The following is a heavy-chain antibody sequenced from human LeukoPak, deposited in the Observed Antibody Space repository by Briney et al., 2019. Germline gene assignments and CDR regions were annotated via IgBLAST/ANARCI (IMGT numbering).Heavy chain of an antibody. CDR1: GFTFSDSG. CDR3: TRYGDYPFDY. V-gene: IGHV3-73*01. CDR2: IRSKANSYAT. D-gene: IGHD2-21*01. J-gene: IGHJ4*02. Sequence: GGSLRLSCAASGFTFSDSGMHWVRQASGKGLEWVGRIRSKANSYATAYAASVKGRFTISRDDSKNTAYLQMNSLKTEDTAVYCCTRYGDYPFDYWGQGTLVTVSS.